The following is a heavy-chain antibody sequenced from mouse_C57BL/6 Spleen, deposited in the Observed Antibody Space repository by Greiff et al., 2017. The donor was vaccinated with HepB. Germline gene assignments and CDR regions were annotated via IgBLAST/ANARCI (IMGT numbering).Heavy chain of an antibody. CDR2: INPSDGGT. J-gene: IGHJ4*01. Sequence: QVQLLQPGTELVKPGASVKLSCKASGYPFTSYWMSWVKQSPGQGLEWIGNINPSDGGTNYNEKFKSKATLTVDKSSSTDYMQLSSLTSKDSAVYYCARSYYGSEYYAMDYWGQGTSVT. CDR3: ARSYYGSEYYAMDY. CDR1: GYPFTSYW. D-gene: IGHD1-1*01. V-gene: IGHV1-53*01.